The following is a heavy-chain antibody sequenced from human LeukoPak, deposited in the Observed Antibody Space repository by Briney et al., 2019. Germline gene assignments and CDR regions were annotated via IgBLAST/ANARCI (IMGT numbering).Heavy chain of an antibody. CDR1: GGSISSGSYY. D-gene: IGHD2-2*02. Sequence: SETLSLTCTVSGGSISSGSYYWSWIRQPAGKGLEWIGRIYTSGSTNYNPSLKSRVTISVDTSKNQFSLKLSSVTAADTAVYYCARDPGYCSSTSCYKLEPLGYWGQGTLVTVSS. CDR2: IYTSGST. CDR3: ARDPGYCSSTSCYKLEPLGY. V-gene: IGHV4-61*02. J-gene: IGHJ4*02.